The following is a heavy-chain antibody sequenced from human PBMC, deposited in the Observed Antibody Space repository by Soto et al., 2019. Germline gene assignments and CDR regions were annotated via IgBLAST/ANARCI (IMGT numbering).Heavy chain of an antibody. D-gene: IGHD3-10*01. J-gene: IGHJ3*02. Sequence: EVQLVASGGDLVQPGGSLRLSCAASGFTFSDHYMDWVRQAPGKGLEWVGRIRNKANSYTTEYAASVKGKFTISRDDSKNTLYLQMSSLKTEDTAVYYCARSGRESSTWSDAAFDSWGKGTMVTVSS. CDR3: ARSGRESSTWSDAAFDS. V-gene: IGHV3-72*01. CDR2: IRNKANSYTT. CDR1: GFTFSDHY.